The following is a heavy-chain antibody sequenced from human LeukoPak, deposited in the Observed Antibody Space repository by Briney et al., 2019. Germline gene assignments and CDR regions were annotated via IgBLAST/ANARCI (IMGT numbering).Heavy chain of an antibody. CDR3: ARALTTLTYEGY. CDR1: GFTFSSYS. Sequence: GGSLRLSCAASGFTFSSYSLNWVRQAPGKGLEWVSYISSSSNYIYYADSVKGRFTISRDNAKNLLFLQMNSLRAEDTAVYYCARALTTLTYEGYWGQGTLVTVSS. V-gene: IGHV3-21*01. J-gene: IGHJ4*02. D-gene: IGHD1-1*01. CDR2: ISSSSNYI.